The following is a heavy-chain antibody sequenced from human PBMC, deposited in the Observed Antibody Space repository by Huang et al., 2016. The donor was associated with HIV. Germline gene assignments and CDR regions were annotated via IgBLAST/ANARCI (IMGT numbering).Heavy chain of an antibody. D-gene: IGHD6-13*01. CDR1: GFTFSSYG. J-gene: IGHJ4*02. V-gene: IGHV3-30*18. CDR3: AKGGSAAAVLDF. Sequence: QVQLVESGGGVVKPGRSLRISCAASGFTFSSYGMHWVREAPGKGVEGVAVISYDGKTKYYAYSVKGRFSISRDNSKTTVYLQLNSLRVEDTAVYYCAKGGSAAAVLDFWGQGTLVTVSS. CDR2: ISYDGKTK.